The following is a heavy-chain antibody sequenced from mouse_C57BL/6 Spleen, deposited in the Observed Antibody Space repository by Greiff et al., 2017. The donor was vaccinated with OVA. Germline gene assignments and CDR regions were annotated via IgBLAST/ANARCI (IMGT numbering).Heavy chain of an antibody. J-gene: IGHJ4*01. D-gene: IGHD2-3*01. CDR1: GFSLSTSGMG. V-gene: IGHV8-12*01. CDR3: ARTLYDGYYGYYAMDY. CDR2: IYWDDDK. Sequence: QVTLKVSGPGILQSSQTLSLTCSFSGFSLSTSGMGVSWIRQPSGKGLEWLAHIYWDDDKRYNPSLKSRLTISKDTSRNQVFLKITSVDTEDTATYYCARTLYDGYYGYYAMDYWGQGTSVTVSS.